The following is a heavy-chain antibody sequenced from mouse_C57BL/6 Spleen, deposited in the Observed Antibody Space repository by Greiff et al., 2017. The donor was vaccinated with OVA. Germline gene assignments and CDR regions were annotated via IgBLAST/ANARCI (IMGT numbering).Heavy chain of an antibody. CDR2: INPSTGGT. CDR1: GYSFTGYY. J-gene: IGHJ2*01. CDR3: ARLTGTGYYFDY. Sequence: EVQLQQSGPELVKPGASVKISCKASGYSFTGYYMNWVKQSPEKSLEWIGEINPSTGGTTYNQKFKAKATLTVDKSSSTAYMQLKSLTSEDSAVYYCARLTGTGYYFDYWGQGTTLTVSS. V-gene: IGHV1-42*01. D-gene: IGHD4-1*01.